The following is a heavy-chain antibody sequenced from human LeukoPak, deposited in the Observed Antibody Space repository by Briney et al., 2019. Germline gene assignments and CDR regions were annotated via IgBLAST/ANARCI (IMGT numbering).Heavy chain of an antibody. D-gene: IGHD5-24*01. Sequence: GESLKISCKGSGYIFSIYWSGWVRQMPGKDLESMGIIYPGDSATRYSPSFQGQVTISADKSISTDYLQCSSLKASDTAMYYCSRWGRDDYNINFDYWGQGTLVTVSS. V-gene: IGHV5-51*01. J-gene: IGHJ4*02. CDR3: SRWGRDDYNINFDY. CDR1: GYIFSIYW. CDR2: IYPGDSAT.